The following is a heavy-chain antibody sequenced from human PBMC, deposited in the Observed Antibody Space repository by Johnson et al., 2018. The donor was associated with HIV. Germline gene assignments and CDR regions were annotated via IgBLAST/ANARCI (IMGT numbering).Heavy chain of an antibody. J-gene: IGHJ3*02. CDR2: IKSKTEGGTT. D-gene: IGHD3-16*01. V-gene: IGHV3-15*01. CDR3: AREGGGGLDDAFDI. CDR1: GFTFSNAW. Sequence: VQLVESGGGLIKPGGSLRLSCAASGFTFSNAWMSWVRQGPGQGLEWVGRIKSKTEGGTTDYAAPVKGRFTISRDDSKNTLFLQMNSLRAEDTALYYCAREGGGGLDDAFDIWGQGTMVTVSS.